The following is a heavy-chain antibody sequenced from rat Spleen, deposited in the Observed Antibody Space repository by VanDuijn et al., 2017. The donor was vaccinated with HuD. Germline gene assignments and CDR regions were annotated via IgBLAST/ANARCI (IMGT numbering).Heavy chain of an antibody. CDR3: ARHTPFNYGTVGDY. CDR2: ISPSGATT. Sequence: EVQLVESGGGLVQPGRSLKLSCAASGFTLSDYVMHWIRQAPTKGLEWVTSISPSGATTNYRDSVKGRFTISRDNARGTLYLQMDSLRSEDTATYYCARHTPFNYGTVGDYWGQGVMVTVSS. J-gene: IGHJ2*01. CDR1: GFTLSDYV. D-gene: IGHD1-11*01. V-gene: IGHV5-19*01.